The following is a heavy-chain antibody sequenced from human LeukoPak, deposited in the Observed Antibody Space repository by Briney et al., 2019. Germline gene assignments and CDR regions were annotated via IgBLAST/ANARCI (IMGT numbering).Heavy chain of an antibody. D-gene: IGHD2-2*01. CDR3: ARGLGYCTSTTCLLPFDY. V-gene: IGHV3-53*01. J-gene: IGHJ4*02. CDR1: GFTVSTYY. CDR2: IYSGGST. Sequence: GGSLRLSCAASGFTVSTYYMTWVRQAPGKGLECVSVIYSGGSTYYADSVKGRFTVSRDNSKNTLYLQMNSLRAEDTAMYYCARGLGYCTSTTCLLPFDYWGQGALVTVSS.